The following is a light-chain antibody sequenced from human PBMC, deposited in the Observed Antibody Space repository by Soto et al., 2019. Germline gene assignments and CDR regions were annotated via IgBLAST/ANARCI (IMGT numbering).Light chain of an antibody. J-gene: IGKJ4*01. V-gene: IGKV3-11*01. CDR2: DAS. CDR1: QSVSNY. Sequence: EIVLTQSPATLSLSPGERATLSCRASQSVSNYLAWFQQKPGQAPRLLIYDASNRATGIPARFSGSGSGTDFTLSISSLVPEDFLLYYCQPRCSWLLLTFGGGTKVEI. CDR3: QPRCSWLLLT.